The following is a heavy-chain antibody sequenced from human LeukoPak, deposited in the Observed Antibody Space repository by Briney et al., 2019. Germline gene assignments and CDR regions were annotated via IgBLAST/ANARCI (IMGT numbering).Heavy chain of an antibody. CDR1: GYTFTGYY. V-gene: IGHV1-2*02. D-gene: IGHD6-19*01. CDR2: INPNSDGT. J-gene: IGHJ4*02. Sequence: ASVKVSCKASGYTFTGYYMHWVRQAPGQGLEWMGWINPNSDGTNYAQKFQGRVTMTRDTSISTAYMELRSLRSDDTAFYYCARDYSSGWYAFDYWGQGTLVTVSS. CDR3: ARDYSSGWYAFDY.